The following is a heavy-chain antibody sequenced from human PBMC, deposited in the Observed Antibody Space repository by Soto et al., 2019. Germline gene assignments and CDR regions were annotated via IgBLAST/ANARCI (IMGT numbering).Heavy chain of an antibody. J-gene: IGHJ4*02. CDR2: IYYSGST. Sequence: SETLSLTCTVSGGSISNSNYYWGWIRQPPGKGLEWIGSIYYSGSTYYKPSLKSRVTISVDTSKNQLSLKLSSVTAADTAVYYCARDIVVVPAQFDYWGQGTLVTVSS. D-gene: IGHD2-2*01. V-gene: IGHV4-39*01. CDR3: ARDIVVVPAQFDY. CDR1: GGSISNSNYY.